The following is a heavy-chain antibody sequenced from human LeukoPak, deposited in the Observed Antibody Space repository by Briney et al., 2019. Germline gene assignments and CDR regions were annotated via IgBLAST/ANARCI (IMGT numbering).Heavy chain of an antibody. V-gene: IGHV4-39*07. J-gene: IGHJ4*02. D-gene: IGHD2-15*01. CDR1: GGSISSSSYY. Sequence: SETLSLTCTVSGGSISSSSYYWGWIRQPPGKGLEWIGNIYYSGSTYYNPSLKSLVTISLDTSKNQFSLKLSSVTAADTAVYYCAREYCSGDSCYAGYFDYWGQGTLVTVSS. CDR3: AREYCSGDSCYAGYFDY. CDR2: IYYSGST.